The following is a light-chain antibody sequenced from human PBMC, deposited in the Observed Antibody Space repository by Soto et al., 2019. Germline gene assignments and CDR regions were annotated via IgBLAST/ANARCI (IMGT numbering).Light chain of an antibody. Sequence: QLVLTQSPSASASLGASVRLTCTLSSGHSTYAIAWHQLQPEKGPRYLMNLNNDGSHIKGDGIPDRFSGSSSGAERYLTISSLQSEDEADYYCQVWDNTSDHYVFGTGTKLTVL. CDR3: QVWDNTSDHYV. CDR1: SGHSTYA. V-gene: IGLV4-69*01. CDR2: LNNDGSH. J-gene: IGLJ1*01.